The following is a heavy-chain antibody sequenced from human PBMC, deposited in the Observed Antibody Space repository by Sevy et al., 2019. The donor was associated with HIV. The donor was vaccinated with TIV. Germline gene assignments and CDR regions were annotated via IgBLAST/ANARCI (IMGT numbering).Heavy chain of an antibody. V-gene: IGHV1-2*02. J-gene: IGHJ4*02. D-gene: IGHD3-22*01. Sequence: ASVKVSCKASGYTFTEYYVHWLRQAPGQGLEWRGWINPQTGGTYFAKKFQDRVTLTTATSINAVYMELSGLKFDDTAVFYCARMGDYFDTSGYYPLKYWGLGTLVTVSS. CDR2: INPQTGGT. CDR3: ARMGDYFDTSGYYPLKY. CDR1: GYTFTEYY.